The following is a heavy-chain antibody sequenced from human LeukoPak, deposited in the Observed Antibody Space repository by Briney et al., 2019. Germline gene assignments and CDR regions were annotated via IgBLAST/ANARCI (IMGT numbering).Heavy chain of an antibody. V-gene: IGHV1-18*01. CDR3: ARLAGDWSSPWFDY. Sequence: GASVKVSCKASGYTFTSYGISWVRQAPGQGLEWMGWISAYNGNTNYAQKLQGRVTMTTDTSTSTAYMELRSLRSDDTAVYYCARLAGDWSSPWFDYWGQGTLATVSS. J-gene: IGHJ4*02. CDR1: GYTFTSYG. CDR2: ISAYNGNT. D-gene: IGHD2-21*02.